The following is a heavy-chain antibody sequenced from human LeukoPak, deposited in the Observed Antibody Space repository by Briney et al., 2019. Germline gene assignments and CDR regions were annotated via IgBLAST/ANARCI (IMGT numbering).Heavy chain of an antibody. CDR2: INWNGGST. CDR1: GFTFDDYG. D-gene: IGHD5-18*01. V-gene: IGHV3-20*04. J-gene: IGHJ4*02. CDR3: AREGFTEDTPLALDY. Sequence: GGSLRLSCAASGFTFDDYGMNWVRQAPGKGLEWVSGINWNGGSTGYADSVKGRFTISRDNSKNTLYVQMTSLRAEDTAVYYCAREGFTEDTPLALDYWGQGTLVTVSS.